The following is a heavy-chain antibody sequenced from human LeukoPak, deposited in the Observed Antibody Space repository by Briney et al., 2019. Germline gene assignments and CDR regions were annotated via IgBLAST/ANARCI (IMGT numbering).Heavy chain of an antibody. CDR1: GFTFSIYS. J-gene: IGHJ6*02. V-gene: IGHV3-21*04. D-gene: IGHD2-2*01. CDR2: ISSSSSYI. CDR3: ARAPGYCSSTSCPSYYGMDV. Sequence: GGSLRLSCAAYGFTFSIYSMNWVRQAQGKGLEWVSSISSSSSYIYYADSVKGRFTISRDNSKNTLYLQMNSLRAEDTAVYYCARAPGYCSSTSCPSYYGMDVWGQGTTVTVSS.